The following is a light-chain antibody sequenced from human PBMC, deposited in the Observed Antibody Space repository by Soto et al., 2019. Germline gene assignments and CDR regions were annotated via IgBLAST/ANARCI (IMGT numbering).Light chain of an antibody. CDR3: FSYAGSSTPFV. J-gene: IGLJ1*01. CDR1: SSDVGSYNL. V-gene: IGLV2-23*02. CDR2: EVS. Sequence: QSALTQPASVSGSPGQSITISCTGTSSDVGSYNLVSWYQKHTGKAPKLMIYEVSTRPSGVSNRVSGSKSGNTASLTISGLQAEDEADYYCFSYAGSSTPFVFGTGTKVTVL.